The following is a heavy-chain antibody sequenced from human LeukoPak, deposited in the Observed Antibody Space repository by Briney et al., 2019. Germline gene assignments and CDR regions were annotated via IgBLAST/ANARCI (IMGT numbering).Heavy chain of an antibody. CDR1: GFAFDDYA. CDR2: ISWNSGSI. Sequence: GGSLRLSCAAPGFAFDDYAMHWVRQAPGKGLEWVSGISWNSGSIGYADSVKGRFTISRDNAKNSLYLQMNSLRAEDTALYYCAKDMGEWPQGAFDIWGQGTMVTVSS. D-gene: IGHD3-16*01. V-gene: IGHV3-9*01. CDR3: AKDMGEWPQGAFDI. J-gene: IGHJ3*02.